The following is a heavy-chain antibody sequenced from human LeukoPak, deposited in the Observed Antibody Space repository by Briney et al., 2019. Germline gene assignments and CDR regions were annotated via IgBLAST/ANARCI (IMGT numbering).Heavy chain of an antibody. D-gene: IGHD3-22*01. J-gene: IGHJ3*02. CDR1: GFTFSGYG. V-gene: IGHV3-33*01. CDR2: IWYDGSNK. CDR3: ARDYCDSSGYYYDAFDI. Sequence: GGSLRLSYAASGFTFSGYGMHWVRQAPGKGLEWVAVIWYDGSNKYYADSVKGRFTISRDNSKNTLYLQMNSLRAEDTAVYYCARDYCDSSGYYYDAFDIWGQGTMVTVSS.